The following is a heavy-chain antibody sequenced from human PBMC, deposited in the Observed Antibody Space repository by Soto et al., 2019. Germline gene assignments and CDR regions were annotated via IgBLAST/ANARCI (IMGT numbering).Heavy chain of an antibody. Sequence: LRLSCAASGFTFSSYEMNWVRQAPGKGLEWVSYISSSGSTTYYADSVTGRFTISRDNTKNSLYLQMNSLRAEDTAVYYCAREDYYYGMDVWGQGTTVTVSS. CDR3: AREDYYYGMDV. CDR2: ISSSGSTT. CDR1: GFTFSSYE. V-gene: IGHV3-48*03. J-gene: IGHJ6*02.